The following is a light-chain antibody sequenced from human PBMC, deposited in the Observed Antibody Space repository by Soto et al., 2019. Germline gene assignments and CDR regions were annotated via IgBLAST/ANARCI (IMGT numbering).Light chain of an antibody. V-gene: IGKV3-20*01. J-gene: IGKJ4*01. CDR3: QQFSSYPLT. Sequence: EIVLTQSPVTLSLSPGERATLSCRASQSVSSTYLIWYQQKPGQAPRLLIYGASTRATGIPARFSGSGSGTEFTLTISSLQSEDFAVYYCQQFSSYPLTFGGGTKVDIK. CDR2: GAS. CDR1: QSVSSTY.